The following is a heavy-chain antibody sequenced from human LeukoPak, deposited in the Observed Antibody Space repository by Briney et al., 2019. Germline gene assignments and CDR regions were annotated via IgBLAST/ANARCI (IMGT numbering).Heavy chain of an antibody. J-gene: IGHJ4*02. D-gene: IGHD4-17*01. CDR2: IDYSGST. CDR1: GGSISSGGYY. Sequence: PSETLSLTCTVSGGSISSGGYYWSWIRQLPGKGLEWIGYIDYSGSTYYSPSLKSRVSISVDTSKNQFSLKVTSVTAADTAVYYCARVYGDYAYLDYWGQGTLVTVSS. CDR3: ARVYGDYAYLDY. V-gene: IGHV4-31*03.